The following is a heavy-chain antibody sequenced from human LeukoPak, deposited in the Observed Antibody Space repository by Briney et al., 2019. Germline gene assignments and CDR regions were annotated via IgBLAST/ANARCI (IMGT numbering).Heavy chain of an antibody. CDR3: ARVYQSAEYYFDY. Sequence: PSETLSLTCTVSGGSIGSYYWSWIRQPPGKGLEWIGYIYYTGSTEYHPSLKSRVTISLDKSKNQFSLKLTSVTAADTAVYYCARVYQSAEYYFDYWGQGNLVSVSS. CDR2: IYYTGST. D-gene: IGHD2-2*01. V-gene: IGHV4-59*01. CDR1: GGSIGSYY. J-gene: IGHJ4*02.